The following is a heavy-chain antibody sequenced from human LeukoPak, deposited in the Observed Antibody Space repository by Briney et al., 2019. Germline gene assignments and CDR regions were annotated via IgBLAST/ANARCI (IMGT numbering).Heavy chain of an antibody. CDR2: MNPNSGNT. CDR1: GYNFTSYD. V-gene: IGHV1-8*01. J-gene: IGHJ5*02. CDR3: ARGLGEDWFDP. D-gene: IGHD3-10*01. Sequence: ASAMISCNASGYNFTSYDINWVRRATGQGLVWMGWMNPNSGNTGYAQKFQGRVTMTRNTSISTAYMELSSLRSEDTAVYYCARGLGEDWFDPWGQGALVTVSS.